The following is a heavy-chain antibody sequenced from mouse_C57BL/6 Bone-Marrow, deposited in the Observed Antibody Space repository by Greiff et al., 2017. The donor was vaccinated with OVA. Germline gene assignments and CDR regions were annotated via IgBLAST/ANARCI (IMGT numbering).Heavy chain of an antibody. D-gene: IGHD1-1*01. V-gene: IGHV1-50*01. CDR3: ARSDGSEGKPRAMDY. J-gene: IGHJ4*01. Sequence: QVQLKQPGAELVKPGASVKLSCKASGYTFTSYWMQWVKQRPGQGLEWIGEIDPSDSYTNYNQKFKGKATLTVDTSSSTAYMQLSSLTSEDSAVYYCARSDGSEGKPRAMDYWGQGTSVTVSS. CDR2: IDPSDSYT. CDR1: GYTFTSYW.